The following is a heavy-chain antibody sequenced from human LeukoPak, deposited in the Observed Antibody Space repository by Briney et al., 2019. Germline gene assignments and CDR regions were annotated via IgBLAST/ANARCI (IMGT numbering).Heavy chain of an antibody. J-gene: IGHJ4*02. V-gene: IGHV3-21*01. Sequence: GGSLRLSCAASGFTFSSYSMNWVRQAPGKGLEWVSSISSSSSYIYYADSVKGRFTISRDNAKNSLYLQMNSLRAEDTAVYYCARVEYGDYKLGYWGQGTLVTVSS. CDR2: ISSSSSYI. CDR3: ARVEYGDYKLGY. CDR1: GFTFSSYS. D-gene: IGHD4-17*01.